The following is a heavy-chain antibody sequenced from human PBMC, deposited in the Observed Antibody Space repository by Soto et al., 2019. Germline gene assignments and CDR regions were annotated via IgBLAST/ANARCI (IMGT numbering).Heavy chain of an antibody. CDR2: INPNTSAT. J-gene: IGHJ5*02. CDR3: ARVVPGAEAWFGP. D-gene: IGHD2-2*01. V-gene: IGHV1-2*02. CDR1: GYIFTGYF. Sequence: QVQLVQSGAEVKKSGASVKVSCKASGYIFTGYFIQWLRQAPGQGLEWMGWINPNTSATNYAQKFQGRVSMTTDTSTTTAYMELRSLRSDDTAVYYCARVVPGAEAWFGPWGQGTLVTVSS.